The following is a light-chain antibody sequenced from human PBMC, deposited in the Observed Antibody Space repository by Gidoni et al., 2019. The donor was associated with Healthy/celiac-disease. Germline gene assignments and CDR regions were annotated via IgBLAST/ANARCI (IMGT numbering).Light chain of an antibody. CDR3: QQRSNWPTWT. Sequence: EIVLTQSPATLSLSPGERATLSCRASQSVSSYLAWYQQKPGQAPRLLIYDASNRATPIPARFSGSGSGTDFTLTISSLEPEDFAVYYCQQRSNWPTWTFGQGTKVEIK. V-gene: IGKV3-11*01. CDR2: DAS. J-gene: IGKJ1*01. CDR1: QSVSSY.